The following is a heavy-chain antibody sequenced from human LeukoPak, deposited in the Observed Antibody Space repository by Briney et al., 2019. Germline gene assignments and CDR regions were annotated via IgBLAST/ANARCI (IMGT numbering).Heavy chain of an antibody. CDR2: IYHSGST. CDR3: ARGQPYDFWSGYYYFDY. CDR1: GGSLSSGGYY. V-gene: IGHV4-30-2*01. Sequence: SETLSLTCTVSGGSLSSGGYYWSWIRQPPGEGLEWVGYIYHSGSTYYNPSLKSRVTISVDRSKNQFPLKLSSVTAADTAVYYCARGQPYDFWSGYYYFDYWGQGTLVTVSS. D-gene: IGHD3-3*01. J-gene: IGHJ4*02.